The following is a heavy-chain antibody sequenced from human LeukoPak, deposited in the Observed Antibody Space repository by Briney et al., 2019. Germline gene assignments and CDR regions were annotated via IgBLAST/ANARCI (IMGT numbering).Heavy chain of an antibody. J-gene: IGHJ4*02. CDR1: GFTFTNYD. CDR3: ARDGSYSSSWYFDY. Sequence: PGGSLRLSSAASGFTFTNYDMSGVRQAPGKGLEWVSSISSSSSYIYYADSVKGRFTISRDNAKNSLYLQMNSLRAEDTAVYYCARDGSYSSSWYFDYWGQGTLVTVSS. V-gene: IGHV3-21*01. D-gene: IGHD6-13*01. CDR2: ISSSSSYI.